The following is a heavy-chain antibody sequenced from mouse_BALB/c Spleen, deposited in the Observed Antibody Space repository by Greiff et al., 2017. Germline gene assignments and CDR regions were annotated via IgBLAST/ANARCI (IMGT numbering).Heavy chain of an antibody. CDR2: IWAGGST. CDR3: ARVIYYYGDYYAMDY. CDR1: GFSLTSYG. J-gene: IGHJ4*01. Sequence: VQRVESGPGLVAPSQSLSITCTVSGFSLTSYGVHWVRQPPGKGLEWLGVIWAGGSTNYNSALMSRLSISKDNSKSQVFLKMNSLQTDDTAMYYCARVIYYYGDYYAMDYWGQGTSVTVSS. V-gene: IGHV2-9*02. D-gene: IGHD1-1*01.